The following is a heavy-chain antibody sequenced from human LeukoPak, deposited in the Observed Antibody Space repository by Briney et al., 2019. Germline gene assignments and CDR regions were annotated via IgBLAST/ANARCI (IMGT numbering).Heavy chain of an antibody. CDR3: ARWANYYDSSGYYSYYYYGMDV. D-gene: IGHD3-22*01. CDR2: ISYDGSNK. V-gene: IGHV3-30*04. J-gene: IGHJ6*02. CDR1: GFTFSSYA. Sequence: GRSLRLSCATSGFTFSSYAMHWVRQAPGKGLEWVAVISYDGSNKYYADSVKGRFTISRDNSKNTLYLQMNSLRAEDTAVYYCARWANYYDSSGYYSYYYYGMDVWGQGTTVTVSS.